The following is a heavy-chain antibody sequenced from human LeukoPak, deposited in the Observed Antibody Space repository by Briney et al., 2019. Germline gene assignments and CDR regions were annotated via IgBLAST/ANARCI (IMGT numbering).Heavy chain of an antibody. CDR2: IYSDGRT. V-gene: IGHV3-53*05. CDR3: AKEGGTSRFDY. Sequence: GGSLRLSCAASGFTVSNKYMTWVRQAPGKGLEWVSLIYSDGRTYYADSVKGRFTISRDNSKNTLYLQMNSLRAEDTAVYYCAKEGGTSRFDYWGQGTLVTVSS. D-gene: IGHD3/OR15-3a*01. CDR1: GFTVSNKY. J-gene: IGHJ4*02.